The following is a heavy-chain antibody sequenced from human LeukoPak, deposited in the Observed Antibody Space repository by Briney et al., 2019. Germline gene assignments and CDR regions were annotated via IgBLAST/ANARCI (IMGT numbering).Heavy chain of an antibody. CDR2: IYYSGST. J-gene: IGHJ4*02. Sequence: PGGSLRLSCAASGFTFSDYNMNWVRQPPGKGLEWIGSIYYSGSTYYNPSLKSRVTISVDTSKNQFSLKLSSVTAADTAVYYCARRSGSGDSRRPFDYWGQGTLVTVSS. V-gene: IGHV4-38-2*01. D-gene: IGHD4-17*01. CDR3: ARRSGSGDSRRPFDY. CDR1: GFTFSDYN.